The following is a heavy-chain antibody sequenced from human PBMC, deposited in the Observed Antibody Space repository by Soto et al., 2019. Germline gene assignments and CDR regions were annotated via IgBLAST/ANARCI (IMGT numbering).Heavy chain of an antibody. CDR2: ISAYNGNT. D-gene: IGHD2-21*01. V-gene: IGHV1-18*04. CDR3: ARGTTIAILLMDV. Sequence: GAAVKCSFKASGYTFTSYGISWVRQAPGQGLDCMGWISAYNGNTNYAQKLQGRVTMTTDTSTSTAYMELRSLRSDDTAVYQCARGTTIAILLMDVWGQCTRVTDSS. J-gene: IGHJ6*02. CDR1: GYTFTSYG.